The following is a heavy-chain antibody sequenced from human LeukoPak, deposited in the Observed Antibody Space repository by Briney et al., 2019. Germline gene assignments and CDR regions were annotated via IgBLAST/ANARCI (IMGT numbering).Heavy chain of an antibody. CDR1: GYTFTGYY. D-gene: IGHD3-22*01. V-gene: IGHV1-2*02. Sequence: ASVKVSCKASGYTFTGYYMHWVRQAPGQGLEWMGWINPNSGGTNYAQKFQGRVTMTRDTSISTAYMELSSLRSEDMAVYYCARDPYDSREDAFDIWGQGTMVTVSS. CDR3: ARDPYDSREDAFDI. CDR2: INPNSGGT. J-gene: IGHJ3*02.